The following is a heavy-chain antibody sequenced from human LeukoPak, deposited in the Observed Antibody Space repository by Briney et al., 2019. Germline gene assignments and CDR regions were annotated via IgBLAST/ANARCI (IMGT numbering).Heavy chain of an antibody. Sequence: SETLSLTCTASGGSISSYYWSWIRQPPGKGLEWIGYIYYSGSTNYNPSLKSRVTISVDTSKNQFSLKLSSVTAADTAVYYCARAAAGTDFNGMDVWGQGTTVTVSS. D-gene: IGHD6-13*01. CDR1: GGSISSYY. J-gene: IGHJ6*02. CDR3: ARAAAGTDFNGMDV. V-gene: IGHV4-59*01. CDR2: IYYSGST.